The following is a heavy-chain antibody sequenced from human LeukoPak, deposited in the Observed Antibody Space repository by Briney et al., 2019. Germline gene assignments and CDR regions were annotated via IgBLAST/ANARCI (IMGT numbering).Heavy chain of an antibody. Sequence: PGGSLRLSCAASGFRFSSYDMNWVRQAPGKGLEWVSSISSSSSYIYYADSVKGRFAISRDNAKNSLYLQMNSLRAEDTAVYYCARDRERYFDWLLSPYYYYGMDVWGQGTTVTVSS. CDR1: GFRFSSYD. V-gene: IGHV3-21*01. D-gene: IGHD3-9*01. CDR3: ARDRERYFDWLLSPYYYYGMDV. J-gene: IGHJ6*02. CDR2: ISSSSSYI.